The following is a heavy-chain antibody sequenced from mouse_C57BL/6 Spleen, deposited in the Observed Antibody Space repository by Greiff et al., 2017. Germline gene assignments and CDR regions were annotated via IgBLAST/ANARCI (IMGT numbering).Heavy chain of an antibody. V-gene: IGHV5-6*01. CDR1: GFTFSSYG. J-gene: IGHJ3*01. Sequence: EVQWVESGGDLVKPGGSLKLSCAASGFTFSSYGMSWVRQTPDKRLEWVATISSGGSYTYYPDSVKGRFTISRDNAKNTLYLQMSSLKSEDTAMYYCAKRSSYEGFAYWGQGTLVTVSA. D-gene: IGHD1-1*01. CDR3: AKRSSYEGFAY. CDR2: ISSGGSYT.